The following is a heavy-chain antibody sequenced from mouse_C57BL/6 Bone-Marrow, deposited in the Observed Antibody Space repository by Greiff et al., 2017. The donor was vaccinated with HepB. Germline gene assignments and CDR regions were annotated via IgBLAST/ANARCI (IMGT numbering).Heavy chain of an antibody. J-gene: IGHJ4*01. CDR3: ARSLYDAMAY. D-gene: IGHD2-12*01. CDR2: IYPGSGST. V-gene: IGHV1-55*01. CDR1: GYTFTSYW. Sequence: QVHVKQPGAELVKPGASVKMSCKASGYTFTSYWITWVKQRPGQGLEWIGDIYPGSGSTNYNEKFKSKATLTVDTSSSTAYMQLSSLTSEDSAVYYCARSLYDAMAYWGQGTSVTVSS.